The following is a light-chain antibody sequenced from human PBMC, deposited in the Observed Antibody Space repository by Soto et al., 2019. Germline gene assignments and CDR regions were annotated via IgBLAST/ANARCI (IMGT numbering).Light chain of an antibody. J-gene: IGLJ1*01. CDR1: SSNIGAGYD. CDR2: GNT. Sequence: QLVLTQPPSVSGAPGQRVTISCTGSSSNIGAGYDVHWYQQVPGTAPNLLIDGNTNRPSGVPDRFSGSKSGTSASLAITGLQAEDEADYYCQSYDSSLREDVFGTGTKVTVL. V-gene: IGLV1-40*01. CDR3: QSYDSSLREDV.